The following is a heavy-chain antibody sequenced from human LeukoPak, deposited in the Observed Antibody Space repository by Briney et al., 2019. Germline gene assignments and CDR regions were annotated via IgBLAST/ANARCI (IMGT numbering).Heavy chain of an antibody. D-gene: IGHD2/OR15-2a*01. CDR2: ISGSGGST. Sequence: GGSLRLSCAASGFTFSSYAMSWVRQAPGKGLEWVSAISGSGGSTYYADSVKGRFTISRDNSKNTLYLQMNSLRAEDTAVYYCAILGGAENDYFDYWGQGTLGTVSS. V-gene: IGHV3-23*01. J-gene: IGHJ4*02. CDR3: AILGGAENDYFDY. CDR1: GFTFSSYA.